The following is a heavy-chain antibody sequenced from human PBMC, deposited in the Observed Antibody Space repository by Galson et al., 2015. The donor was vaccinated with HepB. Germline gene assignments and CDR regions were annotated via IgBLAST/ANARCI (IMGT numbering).Heavy chain of an antibody. CDR2: ISDSGGSA. V-gene: IGHV3-23*01. D-gene: IGHD6-19*01. CDR3: SRDGDRTISGWYGTI. Sequence: SLRLSCAGSGFTFDNYAIDWVRQAPGKGLEWVSAISDSGGSAYYSDSVKGRFTISRDNSKNTIYLQMNRLRDDDTAVYYCSRDGDRTISGWYGTIWGQGTMVTVS. J-gene: IGHJ3*02. CDR1: GFTFDNYA.